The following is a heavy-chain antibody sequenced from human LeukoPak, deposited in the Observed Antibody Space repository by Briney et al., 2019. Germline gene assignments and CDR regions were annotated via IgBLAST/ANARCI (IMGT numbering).Heavy chain of an antibody. CDR1: GGTFISYA. V-gene: IGHV1-69*06. CDR2: IIPIFGTA. J-gene: IGHJ4*02. Sequence: ASVKVSCKASGGTFISYAISWVRQAPGQGLEWMGGIIPIFGTANYAQKFQGRVTITADKSPRTAYMELSSLRSEDTAVYYCARDGCSGGSCYFVNLGYWGQGTLVTVSS. CDR3: ARDGCSGGSCYFVNLGY. D-gene: IGHD2-15*01.